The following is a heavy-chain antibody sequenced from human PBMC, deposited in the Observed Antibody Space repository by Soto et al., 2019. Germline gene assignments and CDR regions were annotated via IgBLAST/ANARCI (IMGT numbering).Heavy chain of an antibody. V-gene: IGHV1-18*01. CDR2: IFAYHGNR. J-gene: IGHJ4*02. Sequence: ASVKVSCKTSGYTFRNFGISWVRQAPGQGLEWLGWIFAYHGNRNNVQKVHDRVNLTTDTATTTAYMELTSLTSDDTAVYYCARGGDGYNFGAVYWGQGTPVTVSS. CDR3: ARGGDGYNFGAVY. CDR1: GYTFRNFG. D-gene: IGHD2-21*01.